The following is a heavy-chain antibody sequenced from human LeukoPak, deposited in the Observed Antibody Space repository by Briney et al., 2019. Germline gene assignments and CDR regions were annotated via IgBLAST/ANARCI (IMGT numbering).Heavy chain of an antibody. CDR2: IYYSGSSFYN. Sequence: PSETLSLTCTVSGGSISGYYWSWIRQPPGKGLEWLGYIYYSGSSFYNHYNPSLTSRVSISFDTSKSQFSMKLTSVTAEDTAVYYCARGPLHYYLVNWGQGTLVTVSS. D-gene: IGHD3-16*02. J-gene: IGHJ4*02. CDR3: ARGPLHYYLVN. CDR1: GGSISGYY. V-gene: IGHV4-59*01.